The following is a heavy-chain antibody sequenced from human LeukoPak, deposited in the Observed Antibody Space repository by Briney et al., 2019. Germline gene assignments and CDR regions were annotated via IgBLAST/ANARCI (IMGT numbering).Heavy chain of an antibody. CDR3: ARDIGSFDY. D-gene: IGHD1-26*01. V-gene: IGHV4-59*01. Sequence: SETLSLTCTVSGGSIISDYWSWFRQPPGKGLEWIGYIYYSGSTNYNPSLKSRVTILVDTSKNQFSLKLSSVTAADTAVYYCARDIGSFDYWGQGTLVTASS. CDR2: IYYSGST. J-gene: IGHJ4*02. CDR1: GGSIISDY.